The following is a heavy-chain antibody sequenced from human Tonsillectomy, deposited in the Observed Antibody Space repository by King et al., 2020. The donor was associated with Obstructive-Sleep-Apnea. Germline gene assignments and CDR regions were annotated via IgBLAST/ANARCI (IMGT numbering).Heavy chain of an antibody. Sequence: EVQLVESGGGLVQPGGSPRLSCAASGFTFSSYDMHWVRQATGKGLEWVSAIGTAGDTYYPGSVKGRFTISRENAKNSLYLQMNSLRAGDTAVYYCARGLHYGSGSYPYYHYYGMDVWGQGTTVTVSS. CDR3: ARGLHYGSGSYPYYHYYGMDV. CDR2: IGTAGDT. CDR1: GFTFSSYD. D-gene: IGHD3-10*01. V-gene: IGHV3-13*04. J-gene: IGHJ6*02.